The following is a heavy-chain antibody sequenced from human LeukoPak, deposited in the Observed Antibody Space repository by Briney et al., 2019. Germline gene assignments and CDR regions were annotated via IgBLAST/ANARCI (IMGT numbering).Heavy chain of an antibody. V-gene: IGHV1-2*02. J-gene: IGHJ4*02. CDR2: INPNSGGT. D-gene: IGHD3-10*01. CDR3: ARDWAYYGSGSSKGTDY. CDR1: GYTFTGYY. Sequence: ASVKVSCEASGYTFTGYYMHWVRQAPGQGLEWMGWINPNSGGTNYAQKFQGRVTMTRDTSISTAYMELSRLRSDDTAVYYCARDWAYYGSGSSKGTDYWGQGTLVTVSS.